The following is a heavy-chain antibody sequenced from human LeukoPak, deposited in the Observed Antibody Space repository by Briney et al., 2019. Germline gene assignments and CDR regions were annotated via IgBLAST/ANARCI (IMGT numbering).Heavy chain of an antibody. Sequence: ASVKVSCTASGYTFTSYDINWVRQATGQALEWMGWMNPNSGNTGYAQKFQGRVTMTRNTSISTAYMELSSLRSEDTAVYYCATYLGSGSLDLDYWGQGTLVTVSS. CDR3: ATYLGSGSLDLDY. CDR2: MNPNSGNT. D-gene: IGHD3-10*01. V-gene: IGHV1-8*01. CDR1: GYTFTSYD. J-gene: IGHJ4*02.